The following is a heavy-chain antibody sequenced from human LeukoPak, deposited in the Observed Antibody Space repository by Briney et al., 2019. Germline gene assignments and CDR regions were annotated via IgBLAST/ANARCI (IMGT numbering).Heavy chain of an antibody. J-gene: IGHJ5*01. V-gene: IGHV4-4*09. CDR1: VGCISSYY. Sequence: PSETLSLTCTVSVGCISSYYWSWLRQPPGKGLEGIGYIYTSGCTSYNPFLKSRVTISVDTSKNQFPVKLSSVTAARSAVYYCARHWRGPYCSSTSCYTFVSWGQGTLVTVSS. CDR3: ARHWRGPYCSSTSCYTFVS. D-gene: IGHD2-2*02. CDR2: IYTSGCT.